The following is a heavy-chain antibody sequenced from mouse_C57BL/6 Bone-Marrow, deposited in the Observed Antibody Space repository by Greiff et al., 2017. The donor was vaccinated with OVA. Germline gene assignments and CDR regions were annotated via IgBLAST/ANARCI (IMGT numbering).Heavy chain of an antibody. Sequence: EVKLVESGGGLVQSGRSLRLSCAPSGFTFSDFYMEWVRQAPGKGLEWIAASRNKANDYTTEYSASVKGRFIVSRDTSQSILYLQMNALRAEDTAIYYCARDARYYGSSWVAYWGQGTLVTVSA. CDR3: ARDARYYGSSWVAY. V-gene: IGHV7-1*01. CDR1: GFTFSDFY. D-gene: IGHD1-1*01. J-gene: IGHJ3*01. CDR2: SRNKANDYTT.